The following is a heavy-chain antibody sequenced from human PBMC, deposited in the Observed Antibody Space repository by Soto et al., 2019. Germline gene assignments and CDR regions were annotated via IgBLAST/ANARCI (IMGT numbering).Heavy chain of an antibody. D-gene: IGHD2-15*01. CDR1: GDSISTVDYF. Sequence: PSETLSLTCSVSGDSISTVDYFWAWIRQPPGQALEYIGYIYKSTTTYYNPSFESRVAISLDTSKSQFSLTVTSVTAADTAVYFCARGRYCIHGRCFPNRFDSWGQGNLVTVSS. V-gene: IGHV4-30-4*01. CDR2: IYKSTTT. J-gene: IGHJ5*01. CDR3: ARGRYCIHGRCFPNRFDS.